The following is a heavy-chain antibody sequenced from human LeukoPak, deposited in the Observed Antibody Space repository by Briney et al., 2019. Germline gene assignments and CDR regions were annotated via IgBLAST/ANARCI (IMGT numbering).Heavy chain of an antibody. D-gene: IGHD1-26*01. V-gene: IGHV4-38-2*02. CDR1: GYSISSGYY. Sequence: SETLSLTCAVSGYSISSGYYWGWLRQPPGKGLEWIGSIYHSGATYYNPPLESRVTISLATSKNQFSLKLSSVTAADTAVYYCARDFSRGSYDYWGQGTLVTVSS. CDR3: ARDFSRGSYDY. CDR2: IYHSGAT. J-gene: IGHJ4*02.